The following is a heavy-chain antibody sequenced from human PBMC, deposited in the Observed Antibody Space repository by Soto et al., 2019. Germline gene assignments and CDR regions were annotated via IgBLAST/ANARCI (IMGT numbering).Heavy chain of an antibody. CDR1: GGSISSYY. D-gene: IGHD3-9*01. J-gene: IGHJ4*02. Sequence: PSETLSLTCTVAGGSISSYYWSWIRQPPGKGLEWIGYIYYSGSTNYNPSLKSRVTISVDTSKNQFSLKLSSVTAADTAVYYCARRRNDILTGQYDYWGQGTLVTVSS. CDR3: ARRRNDILTGQYDY. CDR2: IYYSGST. V-gene: IGHV4-59*08.